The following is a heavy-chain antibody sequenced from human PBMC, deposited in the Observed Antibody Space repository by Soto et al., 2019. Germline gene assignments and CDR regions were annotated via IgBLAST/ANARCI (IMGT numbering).Heavy chain of an antibody. CDR1: GGSFSIYA. V-gene: IGHV1-69*06. J-gene: IGHJ4*02. CDR2: IIPIFGTA. D-gene: IGHD5-12*01. CDR3: ARGGYSGYDWVLAY. Sequence: QVPLVQSWAEVMKPGSSVRVSCKASGGSFSIYALSWVRQAPGQGLEWMGGIIPIFGTANYAQKFQGRITITADKSTSTGYMELSSLRSEDTAVYYCARGGYSGYDWVLAYWVQGTLVTVCS.